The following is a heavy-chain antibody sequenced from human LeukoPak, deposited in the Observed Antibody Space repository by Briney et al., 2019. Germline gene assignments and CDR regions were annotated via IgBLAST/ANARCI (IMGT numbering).Heavy chain of an antibody. CDR1: GFTFTSYA. Sequence: PGRSPRLSCAASGFTFTSYAMHWVRQAPDKGLEWVAVISYDGSNKYYGDSMKGRFTISRDNAKNTLYVLMNSLRAEDTAVYYCARGKRMTTMTLGLDYWGQGTLVTVSS. CDR3: ARGKRMTTMTLGLDY. D-gene: IGHD4-17*01. CDR2: ISYDGSNK. V-gene: IGHV3-30-3*01. J-gene: IGHJ4*02.